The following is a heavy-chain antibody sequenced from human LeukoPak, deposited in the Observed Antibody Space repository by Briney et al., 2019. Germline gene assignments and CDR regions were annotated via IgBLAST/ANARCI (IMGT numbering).Heavy chain of an antibody. Sequence: SETLSLTCAVYGGSFSGYYWSWIRQPPGKGLEWIGEINHSGSTNYNPSLKSRVTISVDTSKNQFSLKLSSVTAADTAVYYCARVPSYYDFWSGYQAPYYFDYWGQGTLVTVSS. CDR1: GGSFSGYY. CDR2: INHSGST. D-gene: IGHD3-3*01. V-gene: IGHV4-34*01. CDR3: ARVPSYYDFWSGYQAPYYFDY. J-gene: IGHJ4*02.